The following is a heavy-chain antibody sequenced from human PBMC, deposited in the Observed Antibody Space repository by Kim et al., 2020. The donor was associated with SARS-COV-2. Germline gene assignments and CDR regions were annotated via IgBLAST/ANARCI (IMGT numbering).Heavy chain of an antibody. V-gene: IGHV1-69*13. D-gene: IGHD3-9*01. J-gene: IGHJ5*02. Sequence: SVKVSCKASGGTFSSYAISWVRQAPGQGLEWMGGIIPIFGTANYAQKFQGRVTITADESTSTAYMELSSLRSEDTAVYYCARLRYDILTGYSNPLTYNWFDPWGQGTLVTVSS. CDR2: IIPIFGTA. CDR1: GGTFSSYA. CDR3: ARLRYDILTGYSNPLTYNWFDP.